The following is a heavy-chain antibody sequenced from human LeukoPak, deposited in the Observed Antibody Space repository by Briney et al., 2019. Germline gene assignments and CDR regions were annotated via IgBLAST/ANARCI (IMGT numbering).Heavy chain of an antibody. CDR2: ISSSSSYI. D-gene: IGHD2-15*01. Sequence: GGSLRLSCAASGFTFSSYSMNWVRQAPGKGLEWVSSISSSSSYIYYADSVKGRFTISRDNAKNSLHLQMNSLRAEDTAVYYCARDFRYCSGGSCPEDYGMDVWGQGTTVTVSS. V-gene: IGHV3-21*01. CDR1: GFTFSSYS. CDR3: ARDFRYCSGGSCPEDYGMDV. J-gene: IGHJ6*02.